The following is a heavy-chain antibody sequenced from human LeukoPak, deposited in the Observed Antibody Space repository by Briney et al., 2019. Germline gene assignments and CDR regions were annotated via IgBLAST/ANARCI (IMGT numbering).Heavy chain of an antibody. D-gene: IGHD5-24*01. J-gene: IGHJ6*02. V-gene: IGHV4-39*01. CDR2: GYYTGNT. CDR3: ARHARWQQSTYYYGLDV. Sequence: SETLSLTCTVAGGSISSSDYYWGWIRQPPGKGLEWIGSGYYTGNTYYNPSLKSRVTISVDTSKNRFSLKLSSVTATDTALYYCARHARWQQSTYYYGLDVWGQGTTVTVSS. CDR1: GGSISSSDYY.